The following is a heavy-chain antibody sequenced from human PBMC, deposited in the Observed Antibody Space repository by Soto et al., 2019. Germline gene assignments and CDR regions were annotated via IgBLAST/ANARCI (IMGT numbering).Heavy chain of an antibody. CDR1: GGSINSGGYY. J-gene: IGHJ4*02. CDR3: ARGITMVRGVIHTPYFDY. D-gene: IGHD3-10*01. CDR2: IYNSGST. V-gene: IGHV4-31*03. Sequence: QVQLQESGPGLVKPSQTLSLTCTVSGGSINSGGYYWSWIRQHPGKGLEWIGYIYNSGSTYYNPSLKSRVTISVGTSKNQFSLKLSSVTAADTAVYCCARGITMVRGVIHTPYFDYWGQGTLVTVSS.